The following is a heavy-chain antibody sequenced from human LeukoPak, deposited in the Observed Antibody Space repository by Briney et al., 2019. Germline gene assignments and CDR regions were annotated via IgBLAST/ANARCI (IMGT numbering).Heavy chain of an antibody. CDR1: GYTFTGYY. CDR2: INPNSGGT. CDR3: ARDDDYDSSGFDY. D-gene: IGHD3-22*01. J-gene: IGHJ4*02. Sequence: GASVKVSCKASGYTFTGYYMHWVRQAPGQGLEWMGWINPNSGGTNYAQKFQGWVTMTRDTSISTAYMELSRLRSDDTAVYYCARDDDYDSSGFDYWGQGTLVTVSS. V-gene: IGHV1-2*04.